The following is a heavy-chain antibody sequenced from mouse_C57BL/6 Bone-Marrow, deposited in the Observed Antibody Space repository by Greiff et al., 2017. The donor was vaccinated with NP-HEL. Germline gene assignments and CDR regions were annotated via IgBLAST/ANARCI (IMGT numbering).Heavy chain of an antibody. V-gene: IGHV1-82*01. CDR2: IYPGDGDT. Sequence: VQRVESGPELVKPGASVKISCKASGYAFSSSWMNWVKQRPGKGLEWIGRIYPGDGDTNYNGKFKGKATLTADKSSSTAYMQLSSLTSEDSAVYFCARSVVYYDYGDYAMDYWGQGTSVTVSS. D-gene: IGHD2-4*01. J-gene: IGHJ4*01. CDR3: ARSVVYYDYGDYAMDY. CDR1: GYAFSSSW.